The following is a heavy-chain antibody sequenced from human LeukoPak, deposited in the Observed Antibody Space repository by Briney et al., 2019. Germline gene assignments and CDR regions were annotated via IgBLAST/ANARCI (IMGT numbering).Heavy chain of an antibody. J-gene: IGHJ4*02. CDR1: GGSFSGYY. CDR3: AGDRKGVVIFDY. CDR2: INRSGST. V-gene: IGHV4-34*01. Sequence: PSETLSLTCAVYGGSFSGYYWSWIRQPPGKGLEWIGEINRSGSTNYNPSLKSRVTISVDTSKNQFSLKLSPVTAADTAVYYCAGDRKGVVIFDYWGQGTLVTVSS. D-gene: IGHD3-10*01.